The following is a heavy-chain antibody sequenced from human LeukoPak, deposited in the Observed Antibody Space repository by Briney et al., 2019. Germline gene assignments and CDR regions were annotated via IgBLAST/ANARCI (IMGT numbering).Heavy chain of an antibody. CDR2: ISTSGNTR. D-gene: IGHD1-7*01. Sequence: GGSLRLSRAASGFTFSSYEMNWVRQAPGKGLECVSYISTSGNTRYYADSVKGRFTISRDNAKNSLYLQMNSLRVEDTAVYYCARELSGTTSYYFDYWGQGTLVTVSS. J-gene: IGHJ4*02. V-gene: IGHV3-48*03. CDR1: GFTFSSYE. CDR3: ARELSGTTSYYFDY.